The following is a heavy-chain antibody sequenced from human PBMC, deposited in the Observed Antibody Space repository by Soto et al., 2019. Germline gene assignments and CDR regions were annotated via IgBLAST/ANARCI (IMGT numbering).Heavy chain of an antibody. Sequence: SVKVSCKASGGTFSSYAISWVRQAPGQGLEWMGGIVPIFGTANYAQKFQGRVTITADESTSTAYMELSSLRSEDTAVYYCARGGPGLDYYYGMDVWGQGTTVTVSS. CDR1: GGTFSSYA. J-gene: IGHJ6*02. D-gene: IGHD5-12*01. V-gene: IGHV1-69*13. CDR3: ARGGPGLDYYYGMDV. CDR2: IVPIFGTA.